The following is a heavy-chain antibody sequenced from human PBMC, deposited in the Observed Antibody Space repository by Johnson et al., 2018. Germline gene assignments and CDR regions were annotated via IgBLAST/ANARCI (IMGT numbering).Heavy chain of an antibody. D-gene: IGHD6-19*01. Sequence: QVQLVESGGGVVQPGRSLRLSCAASGFTFSSYAMHWVRQAPGKGLEWVAVISYDGSNKYYADSVKGRFTISRDNSKNTLYLQMNSLRAEDTAVCYCARGRIAVAGTVGYYYYYMDVWGKGTTVTVSS. CDR2: ISYDGSNK. J-gene: IGHJ6*03. V-gene: IGHV3-30-3*01. CDR1: GFTFSSYA. CDR3: ARGRIAVAGTVGYYYYYMDV.